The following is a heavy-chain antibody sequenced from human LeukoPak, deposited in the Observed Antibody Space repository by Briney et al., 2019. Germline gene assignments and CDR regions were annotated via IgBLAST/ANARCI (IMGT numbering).Heavy chain of an antibody. CDR3: AKDILRYSSSWYYFDY. CDR2: ISWNSGSI. Sequence: PGRSLRLSCAASGFTFDDYAMHWVRQAPGKGLEWVSGISWNSGSIGYADSVKGRFTISRDNAKNSLYLQMNSLGAEDTALYYCAKDILRYSSSWYYFDYWGQGTLVTVSS. CDR1: GFTFDDYA. D-gene: IGHD6-13*01. J-gene: IGHJ4*02. V-gene: IGHV3-9*01.